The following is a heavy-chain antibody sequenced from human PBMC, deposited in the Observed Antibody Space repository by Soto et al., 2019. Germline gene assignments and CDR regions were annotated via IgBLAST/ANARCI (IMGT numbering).Heavy chain of an antibody. J-gene: IGHJ6*02. Sequence: SETLSLTCTVSVGSISSCDYYWSWIRQPPGKGLEWIGYIYYSGSTYYNPSLKSRVTISVDTSKNQFSLKLSSVTAADTAVYYCAIAPYYYYGMDVWGQGTTVTVSS. CDR2: IYYSGST. CDR1: VGSISSCDYY. CDR3: AIAPYYYYGMDV. V-gene: IGHV4-30-4*01.